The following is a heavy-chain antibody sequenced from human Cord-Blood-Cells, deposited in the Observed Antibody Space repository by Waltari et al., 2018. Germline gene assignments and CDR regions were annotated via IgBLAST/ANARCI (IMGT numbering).Heavy chain of an antibody. CDR3: ARGLMLKGGGIPY. V-gene: IGHV4-34*01. J-gene: IGHJ4*02. CDR1: GGSFSGYY. Sequence: QVQLQQWGAGLLKPSETLSLTCAVYGGSFSGYYWSWIRQPPGKGLGWIGEINHSGSTNYNPSLKSRVTISVDTSKNQFSLKLGSVTAADTAVYSCARGLMLKGGGIPYWGQGTLVTVSS. CDR2: INHSGST. D-gene: IGHD3-16*01.